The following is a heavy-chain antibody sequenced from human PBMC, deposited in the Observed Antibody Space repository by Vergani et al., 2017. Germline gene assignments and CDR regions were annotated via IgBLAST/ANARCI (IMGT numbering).Heavy chain of an antibody. J-gene: IGHJ6*02. CDR1: GFTFDDYN. V-gene: IGHV3-43*01. CDR2: ISWDGGST. Sequence: EVQLVESGGVVVQPGGSLRLSCAASGFTFDDYNMHWVRQAPGKGLEWVSLISWDGGSTYYSDSVKGRFTISRDNSKNSLYLQMNSLITEDTALYYCAKDISGWTEYYYYYYGMDVWGQGTTVTVSS. D-gene: IGHD6-19*01. CDR3: AKDISGWTEYYYYYYGMDV.